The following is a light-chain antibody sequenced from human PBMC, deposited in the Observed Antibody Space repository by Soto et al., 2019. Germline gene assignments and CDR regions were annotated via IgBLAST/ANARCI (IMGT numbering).Light chain of an antibody. CDR2: DVS. CDR3: SSFTSSSSVV. J-gene: IGLJ2*01. V-gene: IGLV2-14*01. CDR1: SSDVGGYNY. Sequence: QSALTQPASVSGSPGQSITISCTGTSSDVGGYNYVSWYQQHPGKAPKLMIYDVSNRPSGVSSRFSGSKSGNTASLTISGRQAEDEADFYCSSFTSSSSVVFGGGTKLTVL.